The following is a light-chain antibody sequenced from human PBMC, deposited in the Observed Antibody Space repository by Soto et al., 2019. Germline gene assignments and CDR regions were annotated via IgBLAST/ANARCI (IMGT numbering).Light chain of an antibody. Sequence: SVLTQPPSVSGAPGQRVTISCTGSSSNIGAGYDVHWYQHLPGTAPKLLIYDNSNRPSGVPDRFSGSKSGTSASLAITGLQAEDEADYYCQSYDSSLSGWLFGGGTKVTVL. CDR3: QSYDSSLSGWL. J-gene: IGLJ3*02. V-gene: IGLV1-40*01. CDR2: DNS. CDR1: SSNIGAGYD.